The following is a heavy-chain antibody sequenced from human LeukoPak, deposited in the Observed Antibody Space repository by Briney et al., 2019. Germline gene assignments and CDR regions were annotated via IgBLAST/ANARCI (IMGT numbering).Heavy chain of an antibody. CDR3: ARVVRGYGDGSFDY. CDR1: GFTFSSYA. J-gene: IGHJ4*02. Sequence: GGSLRLSCAASGFTFSSYAMHWVRQAPGKGLEWVAVISYDGSNKYYADSVKGRFTISRDNSKNTLYLQMNSLRAEDTAVYYCARVVRGYGDGSFDYWGQGTLVTVSS. V-gene: IGHV3-30-3*01. D-gene: IGHD4-17*01. CDR2: ISYDGSNK.